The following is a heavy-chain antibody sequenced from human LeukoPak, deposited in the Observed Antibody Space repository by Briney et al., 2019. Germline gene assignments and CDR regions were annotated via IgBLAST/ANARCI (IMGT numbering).Heavy chain of an antibody. D-gene: IGHD5-18*01. V-gene: IGHV3-53*01. Sequence: GGSLRLSCAASGFIFTNAWMSWVRQAPGKGLEWVSVIYGGGSTYYADSVKGRFTISRDNSKNTLYLQMNTLRAEDTAVYFCARLIYSLGSYFFDYWGQGTLVTVSS. CDR1: GFIFTNAW. J-gene: IGHJ4*02. CDR2: IYGGGST. CDR3: ARLIYSLGSYFFDY.